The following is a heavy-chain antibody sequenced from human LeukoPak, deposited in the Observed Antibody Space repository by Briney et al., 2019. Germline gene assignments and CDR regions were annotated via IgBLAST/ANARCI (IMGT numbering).Heavy chain of an antibody. CDR3: ARDPHPGARKSELRY. Sequence: GRSLRLSCAATGLTFSSFSMHWVRQAPGKGLEWVAVTSYDGSNKYYADSVKGRFTISRNNSKNTLYLQMNSLRAEDTAVYYCARDPHPGARKSELRYWGQGTLVTVSS. CDR2: TSYDGSNK. J-gene: IGHJ4*02. V-gene: IGHV3-30*03. D-gene: IGHD3-10*01. CDR1: GLTFSSFS.